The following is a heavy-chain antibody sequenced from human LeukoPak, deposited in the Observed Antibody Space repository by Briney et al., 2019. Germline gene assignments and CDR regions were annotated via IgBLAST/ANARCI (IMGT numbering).Heavy chain of an antibody. V-gene: IGHV4-39*01. CDR3: ARQAIAVVDAFDI. CDR2: IYYSGGT. CDR1: GGSISSSSYY. D-gene: IGHD6-19*01. J-gene: IGHJ3*02. Sequence: PSETLSLTCTVSGGSISSSSYYWGWIRQPPGKGLEWIGSIYYSGGTYYNPSLKSRVTISVDTSKNQFSLKLSSVTAADTAVYYCARQAIAVVDAFDIWGQGTMVTVSS.